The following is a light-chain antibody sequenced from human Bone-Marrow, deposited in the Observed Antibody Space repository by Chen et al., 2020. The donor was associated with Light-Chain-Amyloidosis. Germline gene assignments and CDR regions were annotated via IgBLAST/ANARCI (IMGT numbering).Light chain of an antibody. CDR3: SSYTSSSTLGV. CDR2: EVS. J-gene: IGLJ1*01. V-gene: IGLV2-18*02. Sequence: QSALTQPPSVSGSPGQSVTISCTGTSSDVGSYNRVSWYQQPPGTAPKLMIYEVSNRPSGVSNRFSGSKSGNTASLTISGLQAEDEADYYCSSYTSSSTLGVFGTGTKVTVL. CDR1: SSDVGSYNR.